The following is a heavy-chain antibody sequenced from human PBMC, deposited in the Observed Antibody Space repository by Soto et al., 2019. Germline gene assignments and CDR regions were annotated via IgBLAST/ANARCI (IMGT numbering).Heavy chain of an antibody. V-gene: IGHV4-39*01. Sequence: SETLSLTCTVSSGSIRSSTNYWGWIRQPPGKGLEWIGGIYYSGSTNCNPSLKSRITISVDTSKNQVSLKLNAVTAADTALYYCARGVSHYYYGLDVWRRGTTVTVSS. J-gene: IGHJ6*02. CDR1: SGSIRSSTNY. D-gene: IGHD2-8*01. CDR2: IYYSGST. CDR3: ARGVSHYYYGLDV.